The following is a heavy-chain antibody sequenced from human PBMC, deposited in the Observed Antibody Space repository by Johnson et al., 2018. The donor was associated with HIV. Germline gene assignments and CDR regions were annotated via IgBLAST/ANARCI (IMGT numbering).Heavy chain of an antibody. J-gene: IGHJ3*02. CDR3: ARVVVVVATVRVGAFDI. CDR2: INWNGGRT. Sequence: VQLVESGGGLVNPGGSLRLSCAASGFSFSDYYMSWIRQAPGKGLEWVSGINWNGGRTGYADSVKGRFTISRDNAKNSLYLQMNSLRGEDTALYYCARVVVVVATVRVGAFDIWGQGTMVTVSS. D-gene: IGHD2-15*01. CDR1: GFSFSDYY. V-gene: IGHV3-20*04.